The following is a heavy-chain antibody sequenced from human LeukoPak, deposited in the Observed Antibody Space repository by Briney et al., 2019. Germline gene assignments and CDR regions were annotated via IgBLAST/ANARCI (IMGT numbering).Heavy chain of an antibody. J-gene: IGHJ4*02. CDR1: GYTFTNFD. CDR3: ARVGYSNSYDY. Sequence: ASVKVSCKASGYTFTNFDINWVRQATGQGLEWMEWMNPKSDNTGHAQKFQGRLTITWDTSKTTAYMEMSSLRSDDTAVYYCARVGYSNSYDYWGQGTPVTVSS. V-gene: IGHV1-8*03. CDR2: MNPKSDNT. D-gene: IGHD1-26*01.